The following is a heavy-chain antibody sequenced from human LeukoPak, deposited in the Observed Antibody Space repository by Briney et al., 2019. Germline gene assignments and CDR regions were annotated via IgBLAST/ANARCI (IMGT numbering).Heavy chain of an antibody. D-gene: IGHD1-1*01. CDR3: ARTTPRNWFDP. CDR1: GGSISSYY. V-gene: IGHV4-59*01. CDR2: IYYSGST. Sequence: SETLSLTCTVSGGSISSYYWSWIRQPPGKGLEWIGYIYYSGSTNYNPSLKSRVTISVDTSKNQFSLKLSSVTAADTAVYYCARTTPRNWFDPWGQGTLVTVSS. J-gene: IGHJ5*02.